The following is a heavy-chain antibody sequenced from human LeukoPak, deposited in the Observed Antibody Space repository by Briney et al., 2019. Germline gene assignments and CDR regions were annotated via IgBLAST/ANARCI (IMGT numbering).Heavy chain of an antibody. CDR3: AKPSEYYYDSSGYYLDY. J-gene: IGHJ4*02. Sequence: GGSLRLSCAASGFTFGSYGMHWVRQAPGKGLEWVAVIWYDGSNKYYADSVKGRFTISRDNSKNTLYLQMNSLRAEDTAVYYCAKPSEYYYDSSGYYLDYWGQGTLVTVSS. CDR1: GFTFGSYG. D-gene: IGHD3-22*01. CDR2: IWYDGSNK. V-gene: IGHV3-33*06.